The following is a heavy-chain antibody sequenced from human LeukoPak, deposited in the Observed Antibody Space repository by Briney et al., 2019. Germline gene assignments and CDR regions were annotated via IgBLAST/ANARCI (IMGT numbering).Heavy chain of an antibody. D-gene: IGHD3-22*01. CDR3: AKHERTARKYDFDRGNRLNGDYYYRMDV. Sequence: PGGSLRLSCAASGLTFSSSAMSWVRKAPGKGLEWVSAISGSGGRTYYADSVKGRFTFSRDNSKTTLSLQMNSLRAEATAVYYFAKHERTARKYDFDRGNRLNGDYYYRMDVWGQGTTVTDSS. CDR2: ISGSGGRT. CDR1: GLTFSSSA. V-gene: IGHV3-23*01. J-gene: IGHJ6*02.